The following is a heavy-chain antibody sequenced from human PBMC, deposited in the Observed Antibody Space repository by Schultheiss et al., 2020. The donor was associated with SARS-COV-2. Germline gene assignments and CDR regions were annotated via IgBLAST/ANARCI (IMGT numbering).Heavy chain of an antibody. D-gene: IGHD4-17*01. V-gene: IGHV3-7*01. J-gene: IGHJ4*02. CDR1: GFTFSNAW. Sequence: GGSLRLSCAASGFTFSNAWMSWVRQAPGKGLEWVANIKQDGSEKYYVDSVKGRFTISRDNAKNSLYLQMNSLRPEDRSVYYCARGTPSGDYEDWGQGTLVTVSS. CDR2: IKQDGSEK. CDR3: ARGTPSGDYED.